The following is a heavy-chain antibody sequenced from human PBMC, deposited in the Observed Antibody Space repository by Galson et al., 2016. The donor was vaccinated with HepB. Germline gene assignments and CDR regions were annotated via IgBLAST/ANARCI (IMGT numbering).Heavy chain of an antibody. J-gene: IGHJ4*02. CDR2: IWYDGSNK. Sequence: SLRLSCAASGFTFSSHGMHWVRQAPGKGLEWVAVIWYDGSNKYYGDSVKGRFTISRDNSKNTVYLQMNSLRAEDTAVYYCARLVLYDTSGSYYWGQGTLVTVSS. CDR1: GFTFSSHG. D-gene: IGHD3-22*01. V-gene: IGHV3-33*01. CDR3: ARLVLYDTSGSYY.